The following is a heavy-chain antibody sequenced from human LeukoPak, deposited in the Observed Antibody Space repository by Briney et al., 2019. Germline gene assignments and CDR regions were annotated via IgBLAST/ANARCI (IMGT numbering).Heavy chain of an antibody. D-gene: IGHD3-9*01. Sequence: HPGGSLRLSCEASGFSFSNYWMSWVRQAPGRGLGWVANINPDGSDRRYMDPVNGRFTISRDNARNSLYLQMNYLRVEDTAVYYCASGHFDWLLGGQGALVTVSS. J-gene: IGHJ4*02. V-gene: IGHV3-7*01. CDR2: INPDGSDR. CDR3: ASGHFDWLL. CDR1: GFSFSNYW.